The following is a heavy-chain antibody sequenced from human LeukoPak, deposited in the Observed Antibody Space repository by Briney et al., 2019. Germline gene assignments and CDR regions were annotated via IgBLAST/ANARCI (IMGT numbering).Heavy chain of an antibody. V-gene: IGHV3-7*03. Sequence: HSGGSLRLSCAASGFTFSSYWMTWVRQAPGRGLEWVANIKEDGSDKYNVDSVKGRFTISRDNDKKSPYLQMNSPRAEDTAVYYCARDLWGSLGYWGQGTLVTVSS. CDR1: GFTFSSYW. CDR2: IKEDGSDK. J-gene: IGHJ4*02. D-gene: IGHD2-21*01. CDR3: ARDLWGSLGY.